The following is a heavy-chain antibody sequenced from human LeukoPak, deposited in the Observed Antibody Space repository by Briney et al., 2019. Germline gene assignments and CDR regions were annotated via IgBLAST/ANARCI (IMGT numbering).Heavy chain of an antibody. D-gene: IGHD2-15*01. J-gene: IGHJ4*02. CDR2: ISSNGGST. Sequence: GGSLRLSCAASRFTFSSYAMHWVRQAPGKGLEYVSAISSNGGSTYYANSVKGRFTISRDNSKNTLYLQMGSLRAEDMAVYYCARALRGFDYWGQGTLVTVSS. V-gene: IGHV3-64*01. CDR3: ARALRGFDY. CDR1: RFTFSSYA.